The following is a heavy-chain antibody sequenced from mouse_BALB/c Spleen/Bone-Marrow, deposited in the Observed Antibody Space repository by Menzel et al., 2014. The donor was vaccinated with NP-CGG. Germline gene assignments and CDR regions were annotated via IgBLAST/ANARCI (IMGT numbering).Heavy chain of an antibody. V-gene: IGHV14-4*02. CDR3: NAGVTTIDCFSY. CDR2: IDPESGDT. Sequence: EVQLQQSGAELVRSGPSAKLSCTTSDFNIKEYYIHWVKQRPVQGLEWIGWIDPESGDTEYAPKFQGKATMSADTSSNTAYRQLSSLTSEDTAVYYCNAGVTTIDCFSYWGLWTLSTVAA. D-gene: IGHD2-2*01. J-gene: IGHJ3*01. CDR1: DFNIKEYY.